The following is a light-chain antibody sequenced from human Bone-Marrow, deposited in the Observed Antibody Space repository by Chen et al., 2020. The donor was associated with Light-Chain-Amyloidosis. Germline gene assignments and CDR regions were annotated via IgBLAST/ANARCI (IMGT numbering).Light chain of an antibody. Sequence: DVVMTQSPLSLPVTLGQPASISCRSSQSLVHSDGNTYLNWFQQRPGQSPRRLLYKVANRDSGVPDRFSGSGSGTNFTLKIVAVEAEDIGVYYCMQSTHLYTFGQGTKLEIK. CDR1: QSLVHSDGNTY. J-gene: IGKJ2*01. CDR3: MQSTHLYT. CDR2: KVA. V-gene: IGKV2-30*02.